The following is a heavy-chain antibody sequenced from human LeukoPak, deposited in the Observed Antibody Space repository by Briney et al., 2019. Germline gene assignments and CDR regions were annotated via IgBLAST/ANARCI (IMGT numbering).Heavy chain of an antibody. D-gene: IGHD6-13*01. CDR1: GFTFSSYG. CDR2: ISYDGSNK. V-gene: IGHV3-30*18. J-gene: IGHJ6*02. Sequence: PGGSLRLSCAASGFTFSSYGMHWVRQAPGKGLEWVAVISYDGSNKYYADSVKGRFTISRDNSKNTLYLQMNSLRAEDTAVYYCAKDLSSSWGDYYYGMDVWGQGTTVTVSS. CDR3: AKDLSSSWGDYYYGMDV.